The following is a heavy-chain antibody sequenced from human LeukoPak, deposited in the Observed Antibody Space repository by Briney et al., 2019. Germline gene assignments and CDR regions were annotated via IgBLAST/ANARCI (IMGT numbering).Heavy chain of an antibody. D-gene: IGHD5-18*01. CDR1: GGSISSGDYY. Sequence: PSETLSLTCTVSGGSISSGDYYWSWIRQPPGKGLEWIGYIYYSGSTYYNPSLKSRVTISVDTSKSQFSLKLSSVTAADTAVYYGAREFGGYSDGYGLLDYWGQGTLVTVSS. CDR2: IYYSGST. V-gene: IGHV4-30-4*08. CDR3: AREFGGYSDGYGLLDY. J-gene: IGHJ4*02.